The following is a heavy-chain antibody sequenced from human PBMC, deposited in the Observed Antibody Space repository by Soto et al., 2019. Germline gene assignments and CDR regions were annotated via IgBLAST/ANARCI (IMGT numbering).Heavy chain of an antibody. D-gene: IGHD2-8*01. CDR2: VSATAGTT. V-gene: IGHV3-23*04. J-gene: IGHJ4*02. CDR3: ARGTPPYRIEGKYYWTDDY. Sequence: DVQLVDSGGGLVQPGGSLRLSCAASGFTFSNYAMSWVRQAPGKGLEWVSLVSATAGTTYYTDSVKGRFTISRDNSRNTVYLQMNSLRADDTAVYYCARGTPPYRIEGKYYWTDDYWGQGTLVTVSS. CDR1: GFTFSNYA.